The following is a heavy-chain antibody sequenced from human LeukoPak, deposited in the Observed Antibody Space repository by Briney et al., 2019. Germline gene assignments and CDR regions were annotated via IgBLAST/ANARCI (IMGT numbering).Heavy chain of an antibody. V-gene: IGHV4-59*01. Sequence: SETLSLTCTVSGGSISSYYWSWIRQPPGKGLEWVGYIYYSGSTNYNPSLKSRVTISVATSKNQFSLKLSSVTAADTAVYYCARNLGGSYYAAFDIWGQGTMVTVSS. CDR3: ARNLGGSYYAAFDI. J-gene: IGHJ3*02. CDR1: GGSISSYY. D-gene: IGHD1-26*01. CDR2: IYYSGST.